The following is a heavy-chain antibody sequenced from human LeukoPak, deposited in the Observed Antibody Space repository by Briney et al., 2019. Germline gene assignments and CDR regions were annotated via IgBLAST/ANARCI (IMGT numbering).Heavy chain of an antibody. J-gene: IGHJ5*02. CDR3: AREAVAGAHNWFDP. Sequence: PSETLSLTCTVSGASISNFYWSWIRQPPGKGLEWIGYIHNSGSTNYNPSLKSRVTISVDTSKNQFSLKLTSVTAADTAVYYCAREAVAGAHNWFDPWGQGTLVTVSS. CDR2: IHNSGST. V-gene: IGHV4-59*01. CDR1: GASISNFY. D-gene: IGHD6-19*01.